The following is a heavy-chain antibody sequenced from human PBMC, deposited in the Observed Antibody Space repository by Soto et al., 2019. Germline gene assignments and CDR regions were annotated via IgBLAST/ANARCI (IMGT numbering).Heavy chain of an antibody. CDR3: VTSLNFDFWRDGGRHYYFDY. V-gene: IGHV4-4*02. CDR2: IYHSGST. J-gene: IGHJ4*02. Sequence: QVQLQESGPGLVTPSGTLSLTCAVSGGSISSSYWWNWVRQPPGKGREWSGEIYHSGSTNYNPSLTNRVPISVDKSNNQFSLRLSSVTAADTAVYFCVTSLNFDFWRDGGRHYYFDYWGQGTLVTVSS. D-gene: IGHD3-3*01. CDR1: GGSISSSYW.